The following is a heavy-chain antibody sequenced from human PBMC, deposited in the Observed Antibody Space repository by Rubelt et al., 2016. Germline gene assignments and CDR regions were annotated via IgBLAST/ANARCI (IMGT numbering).Heavy chain of an antibody. CDR1: GGSFSGYY. CDR3: ARGENYNAFDI. D-gene: IGHD1-7*01. Sequence: QVQLQQWGAGLLKPSETLSLTCAVYGGSFSGYYWGWIRQPPGKGLEWIGSIYYSGSTYYNPSRQSGGPISVATAKNQFSLKLSSVTAADTAVYYCARGENYNAFDIWGQGTMVTVSS. J-gene: IGHJ3*02. CDR2: IYYSGST. V-gene: IGHV4-34*01.